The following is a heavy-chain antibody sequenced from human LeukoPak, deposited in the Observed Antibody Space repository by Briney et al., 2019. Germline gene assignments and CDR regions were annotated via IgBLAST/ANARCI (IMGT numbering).Heavy chain of an antibody. CDR1: GGSISSYY. V-gene: IGHV4-59*01. Sequence: SETLSLTCAVYGGSISSYYWSWIRQPPGKGLEWIGYIYYSGTTDYNPPLKSRVTISVDTSNNQFSLKVSSVTAADTAVYYCARSSGAYRSFDYWGQGTLVPVSS. J-gene: IGHJ4*02. CDR3: ARSSGAYRSFDY. D-gene: IGHD1-26*01. CDR2: IYYSGTT.